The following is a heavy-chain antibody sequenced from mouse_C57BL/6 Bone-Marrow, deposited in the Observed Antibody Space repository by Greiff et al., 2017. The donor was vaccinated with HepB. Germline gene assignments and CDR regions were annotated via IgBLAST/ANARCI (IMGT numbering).Heavy chain of an antibody. V-gene: IGHV1-69*01. CDR3: ARTITTVVADYFDY. CDR1: GYTFTSYW. J-gene: IGHJ2*01. CDR2: IDPSDSYT. Sequence: VQLQQPGAELVMPGASVKLSCKASGYTFTSYWMHWVKQRPGQGLEWIGEIDPSDSYTNYNQKFKGKSTLTVDKSSSTAYMQLSSLTSEDSVVYYCARTITTVVADYFDYWGQGTTLTVSS. D-gene: IGHD1-1*01.